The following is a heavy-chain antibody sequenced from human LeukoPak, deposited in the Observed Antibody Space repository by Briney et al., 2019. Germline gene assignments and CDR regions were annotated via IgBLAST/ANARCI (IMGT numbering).Heavy chain of an antibody. CDR1: GFTFDDYG. CDR3: ARTYYDFWSGYYMTYYYYYMDV. J-gene: IGHJ6*03. CDR2: INWNGGST. D-gene: IGHD3-3*01. Sequence: GGSLRLSCAASGFTFDDYGMSWVRQAPGKGLEWVSGINWNGGSTGYADSVKGRFTISRDNAKNSLYLQMNSLRAEDTALYYCARTYYDFWSGYYMTYYYYYMDVWGKGTTVTVSS. V-gene: IGHV3-20*04.